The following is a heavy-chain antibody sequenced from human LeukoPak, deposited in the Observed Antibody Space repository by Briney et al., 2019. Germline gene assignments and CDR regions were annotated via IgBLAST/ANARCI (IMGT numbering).Heavy chain of an antibody. CDR2: ISGSGDST. Sequence: GGSLRLSCAASGFSFNYYAMSWVRQAPGKGLEWVSTISGSGDSTYYADSVKGRFSISRDSSKNTVYLQMNSLRAEDTAVYYCAKDRGCSSTSCLFDYWGQGTLVTVSS. CDR1: GFSFNYYA. J-gene: IGHJ4*02. CDR3: AKDRGCSSTSCLFDY. V-gene: IGHV3-23*01. D-gene: IGHD2-2*01.